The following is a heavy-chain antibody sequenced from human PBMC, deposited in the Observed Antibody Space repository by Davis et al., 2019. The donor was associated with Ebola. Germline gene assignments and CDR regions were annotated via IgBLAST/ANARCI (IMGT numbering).Heavy chain of an antibody. D-gene: IGHD1-1*01. CDR1: GFTFSNHA. CDR3: ARALHDEVLDY. V-gene: IGHV3-30*04. CDR2: TYHNERER. J-gene: IGHJ4*02. Sequence: GESLKISCVASGFTFSNHAMHWVRQAPGKGLEWVAGTYHNERERFYGESVQGRFTISRDNSENVLYLQMDSLRPDDTAIYFCARALHDEVLDYWGQGTPVTVSS.